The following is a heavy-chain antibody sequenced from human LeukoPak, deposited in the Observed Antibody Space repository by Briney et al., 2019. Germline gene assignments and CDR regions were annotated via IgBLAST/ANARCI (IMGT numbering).Heavy chain of an antibody. J-gene: IGHJ4*02. Sequence: GGSLRLSCAASGLTIRNYGMTWVRQAPGGGLQWVSSINNSGTRTFYEDSVRGRFTISRDNSKNTVSLQMESLRAEDTALYYCAKDYAVGSIDYWGQGTLVTVSS. CDR1: GLTIRNYG. V-gene: IGHV3-23*05. D-gene: IGHD3-16*01. CDR3: AKDYAVGSIDY. CDR2: INNSGTRT.